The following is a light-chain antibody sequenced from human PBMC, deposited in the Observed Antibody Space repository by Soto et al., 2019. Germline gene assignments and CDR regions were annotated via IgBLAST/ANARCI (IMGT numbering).Light chain of an antibody. J-gene: IGKJ5*01. CDR2: AAS. CDR3: QEYNSYPVS. Sequence: DIQMTQSPSSLSASVGDRVTITCRASQSISSYLNWYQQKPGKAPKRLIFAASSLQSGVPPRFSGSGSGTEFTLTISSLQPEDVATYYCQEYNSYPVSFGQGTRLEIK. CDR1: QSISSY. V-gene: IGKV1-17*01.